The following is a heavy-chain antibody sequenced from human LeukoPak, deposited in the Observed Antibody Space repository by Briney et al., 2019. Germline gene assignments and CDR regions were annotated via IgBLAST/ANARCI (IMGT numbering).Heavy chain of an antibody. V-gene: IGHV3-23*01. J-gene: IGHJ4*02. CDR2: ISGSGGST. CDR3: ARTPRSLYSSSWYYFDY. D-gene: IGHD6-13*01. CDR1: GFTFSSYA. Sequence: GGSLRLSCAASGFTFSSYAMIWVRQAPGKGLEWVSAISGSGGSTYYADSVKGRFTISRDNSKNTLYLQMNSLRAEDTAVYYCARTPRSLYSSSWYYFDYWGQGTVVTVSS.